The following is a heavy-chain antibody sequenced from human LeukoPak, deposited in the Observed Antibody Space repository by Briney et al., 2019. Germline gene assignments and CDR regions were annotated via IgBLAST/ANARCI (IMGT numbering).Heavy chain of an antibody. CDR1: GFTLSSYE. J-gene: IGHJ4*02. CDR2: VDYSGGDT. V-gene: IGHV3-23*01. CDR3: AKDTNWNDISQAYYFDY. D-gene: IGHD1-1*01. Sequence: PGGSLRLSCIASGFTLSSYEMSWIRQAPGKGLEWVSSVDYSGGDTHYADSVMGRFTISRDNSKNTLYLQLNSLSADDTAVYYCAKDTNWNDISQAYYFDYWGQGTLVTVSS.